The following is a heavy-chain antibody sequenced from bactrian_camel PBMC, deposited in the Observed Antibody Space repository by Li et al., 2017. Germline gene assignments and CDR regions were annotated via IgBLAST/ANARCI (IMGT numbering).Heavy chain of an antibody. CDR3: TPGVY. CDR1: GFTFSGYW. D-gene: IGHD2*01. J-gene: IGHJ4*01. Sequence: QLVESGGGSVQAGGSLRLSCAASGFTFSGYWMHWVRQAPGKGLEWVATINYAGDSTYYADSVKGRFIISRDDAKNTVFLQLNSLKTEDTAKYYCTPGVYWGQGTQVTVS. V-gene: IGHV3S25*01. CDR2: INYAGDST.